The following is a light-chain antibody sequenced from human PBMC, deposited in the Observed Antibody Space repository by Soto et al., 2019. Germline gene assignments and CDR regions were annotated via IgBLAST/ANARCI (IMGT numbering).Light chain of an antibody. J-gene: IGKJ4*01. V-gene: IGKV4-1*01. CDR2: WAS. Sequence: ILMTQSPDSLAVSLGYSATINCKSTRMFLSRLNNKNYLAWYQQKPGQPPKLLIHWASTRESGVPDRFSGSGSGTDFTLTISSLQAEDVAVYYCQHYYDTPLTFGGGTKVDI. CDR1: RMFLSRLNNKNY. CDR3: QHYYDTPLT.